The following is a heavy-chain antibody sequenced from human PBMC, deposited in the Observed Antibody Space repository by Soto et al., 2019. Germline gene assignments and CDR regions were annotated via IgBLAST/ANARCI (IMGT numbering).Heavy chain of an antibody. CDR1: GYSFTSYW. CDR2: IYPGDSDT. V-gene: IGHV5-51*01. CDR3: ARRLGTHWFDP. D-gene: IGHD4-17*01. Sequence: GESLKLSCTGSGYSFTSYWIGCVLQMPGKGLEWMGIIYPGDSDTRYSPSFQGQVTISADKSISTAYLQWSSLKASDTAMYYCARRLGTHWFDPCGQGTLVTVSS. J-gene: IGHJ5*02.